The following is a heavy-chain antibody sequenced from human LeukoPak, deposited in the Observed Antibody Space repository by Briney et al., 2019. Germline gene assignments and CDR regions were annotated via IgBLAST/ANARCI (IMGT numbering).Heavy chain of an antibody. Sequence: PSETLSLTCAVYGGSFSGYYWSWIRQPPGKGLEWIGEINHSGSTNYNPSLKSRVTISVDTSKNPFSLKLSSVTAADTAVYYCARVVAVTSRLDYWGQGTLVTVSS. J-gene: IGHJ4*02. CDR3: ARVVAVTSRLDY. V-gene: IGHV4-34*01. CDR2: INHSGST. D-gene: IGHD2-15*01. CDR1: GGSFSGYY.